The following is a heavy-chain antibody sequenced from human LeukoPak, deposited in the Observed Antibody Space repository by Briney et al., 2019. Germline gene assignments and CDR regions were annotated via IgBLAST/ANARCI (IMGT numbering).Heavy chain of an antibody. J-gene: IGHJ4*02. CDR1: GFTFSSYS. Sequence: GGSLRLSCAASGFTFSSYSMSWVRQAPGKGLEWVSSISSSSSYIYYADSVKGRFTISRDNAKNSLYLQMNSLRAEDTAVYYCARDLGWYSSSWYKDYWGQGTLVTVSS. V-gene: IGHV3-21*01. D-gene: IGHD6-13*01. CDR2: ISSSSSYI. CDR3: ARDLGWYSSSWYKDY.